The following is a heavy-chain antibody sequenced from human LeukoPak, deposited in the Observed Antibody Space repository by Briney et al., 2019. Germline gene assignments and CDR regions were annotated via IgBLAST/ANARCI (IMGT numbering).Heavy chain of an antibody. CDR2: IGPHSSAT. CDR3: AREGNGLLSKDFDY. D-gene: IGHD2/OR15-2a*01. V-gene: IGHV1-2*02. CDR1: GFTFTDYY. J-gene: IGHJ4*02. Sequence: ASMKVSCKPSGFTFTDYYIHWVRQAPGQGLEWVGYIGPHSSATSSPQEFQGRVTMTRDTSMSTAYMELTRLTSDDTAVYYCAREGNGLLSKDFDYWGQGTLVTVSS.